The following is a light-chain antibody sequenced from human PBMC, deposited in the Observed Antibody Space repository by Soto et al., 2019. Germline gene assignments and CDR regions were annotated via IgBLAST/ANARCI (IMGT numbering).Light chain of an antibody. CDR1: QSITDW. CDR2: KAS. V-gene: IGKV1-5*03. J-gene: IGKJ1*01. Sequence: DIQMTQSHSTLSASVGDRVTITCRASQSITDWLAWYQQKPGKAPKFLIYKASNLESGVPSRFSGSGSGTAFTLTISTVQPDDFAPYYCQYYDNYSSTFGQGTKVEIK. CDR3: QYYDNYSST.